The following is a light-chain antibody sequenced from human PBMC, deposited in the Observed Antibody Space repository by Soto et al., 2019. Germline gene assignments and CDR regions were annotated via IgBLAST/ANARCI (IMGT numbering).Light chain of an antibody. CDR2: GAS. J-gene: IGKJ1*01. V-gene: IGKV3-15*01. Sequence: EIVMTQSPATLSVSPGERATLSCRASPSVSSDLAWYQQKPGQAPRLLIYGASTRATGIPARFSGSGSGTECTLTISSLQSEDFAVYYCQHYNNWPQTFGQGTKVEIK. CDR1: PSVSSD. CDR3: QHYNNWPQT.